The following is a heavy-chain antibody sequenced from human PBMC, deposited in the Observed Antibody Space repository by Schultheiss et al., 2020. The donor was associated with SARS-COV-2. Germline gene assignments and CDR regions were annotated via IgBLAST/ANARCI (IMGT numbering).Heavy chain of an antibody. V-gene: IGHV1-2*02. CDR2: INPNSGGT. D-gene: IGHD4-17*01. CDR1: GYTFTSYY. Sequence: ASVKVSCKASGYTFTSYYMHWVRQAPGQGLEWMGWINPNSGGTNYAQNLQGRVTMTTDRSTSTAYVELRSLRSDDTAVYYCARVPGDPRVYYYYMDVWGQGTTVTVSS. CDR3: ARVPGDPRVYYYYMDV. J-gene: IGHJ6*02.